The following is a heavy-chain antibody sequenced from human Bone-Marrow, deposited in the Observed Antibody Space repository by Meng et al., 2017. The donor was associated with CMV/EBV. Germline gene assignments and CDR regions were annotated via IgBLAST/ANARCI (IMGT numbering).Heavy chain of an antibody. CDR1: GGSFSGYY. CDR2: IYYSGST. J-gene: IGHJ4*02. CDR3: ARGGGSSDY. V-gene: IGHV4-59*01. D-gene: IGHD2-15*01. Sequence: SETLSLTCAVYGGSFSGYYWSWIRQPPGKGLEWIGYIYYSGSTNYNPSLKSRVTISVDTSKNQFSLRLTSVTAADTAVYYCARGGGSSDYWGQGTRVTVSS.